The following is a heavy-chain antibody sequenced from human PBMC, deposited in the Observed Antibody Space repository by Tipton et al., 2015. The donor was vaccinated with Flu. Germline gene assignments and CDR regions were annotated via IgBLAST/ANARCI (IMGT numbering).Heavy chain of an antibody. CDR3: ARDDYSSNWYVY. J-gene: IGHJ4*02. CDR2: FYTSGST. CDR1: GGSISSYY. V-gene: IGHV4-4*07. Sequence: TLSLTCTVSGGSISSYYWSWIRQPAGKGLEWIGRFYTSGSTNYNASLKSRVTMSVDTSTNQNSLKLSSVTAADSAVYYCARDDYSSNWYVYWGQGILVTVSS. D-gene: IGHD6-13*01.